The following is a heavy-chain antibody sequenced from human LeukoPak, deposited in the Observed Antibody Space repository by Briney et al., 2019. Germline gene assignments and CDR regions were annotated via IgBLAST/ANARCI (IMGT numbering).Heavy chain of an antibody. Sequence: GGSLRLSCAASGFTFSSYWMSWVRQAPGKGLKWVANIKQDGSEKYYVDSVKGRFTISRDNAKNSLYLQMNSLRAEDTAVYYCARVPYYDFWSGYSDPPAMDVWGKGTTVTVSS. V-gene: IGHV3-7*01. CDR2: IKQDGSEK. CDR1: GFTFSSYW. CDR3: ARVPYYDFWSGYSDPPAMDV. J-gene: IGHJ6*03. D-gene: IGHD3-3*01.